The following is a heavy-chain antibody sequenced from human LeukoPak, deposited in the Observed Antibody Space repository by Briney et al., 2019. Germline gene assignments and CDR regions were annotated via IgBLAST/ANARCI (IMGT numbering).Heavy chain of an antibody. D-gene: IGHD1-26*01. CDR2: IYYSGST. CDR1: GGSISSYY. CDR3: ARVRGSYRHFDY. V-gene: IGHV4-59*12. Sequence: SETLSLTCTVSGGSISSYYWSWIRQPPGKGLEWIGYIYYSGSTNYNPSLRSRVTISVDKSKNQFSLKLSSVTAADTAVYYCARVRGSYRHFDYWGQGTLVTVSS. J-gene: IGHJ4*02.